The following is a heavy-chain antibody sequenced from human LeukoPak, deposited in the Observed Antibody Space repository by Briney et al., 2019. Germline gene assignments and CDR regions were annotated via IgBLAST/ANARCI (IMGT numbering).Heavy chain of an antibody. CDR3: VREGRSSRWDDWYFDL. D-gene: IGHD6-13*01. J-gene: IGHJ2*01. V-gene: IGHV3-74*01. CDR1: GFTFSSYW. CDR2: INSDGSST. Sequence: GGSLRLSCAASGFTFSSYWMHWVRQAPGKGLVWVSRINSDGSSTSYADSVKGRFTISRENAKNSLYLQMNSLRAGDTAVYYCVREGRSSRWDDWYFDLWGRGTQVTVSS.